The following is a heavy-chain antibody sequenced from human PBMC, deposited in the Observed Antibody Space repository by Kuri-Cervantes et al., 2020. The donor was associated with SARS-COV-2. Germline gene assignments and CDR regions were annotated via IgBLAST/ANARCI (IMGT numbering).Heavy chain of an antibody. Sequence: SETLSLTCTVSGGSISSHYWSWIRQPPGKGLEWIGEINHSGSTNYNPSLKSRVTISVDTSKNQFSLKLNPVTAADTAVYYCAREVDYYSSGGYMDVWGKGTTVTVSS. CDR3: AREVDYYSSGGYMDV. CDR2: INHSGST. J-gene: IGHJ6*03. V-gene: IGHV4-34*01. D-gene: IGHD5/OR15-5a*01. CDR1: GGSISSHY.